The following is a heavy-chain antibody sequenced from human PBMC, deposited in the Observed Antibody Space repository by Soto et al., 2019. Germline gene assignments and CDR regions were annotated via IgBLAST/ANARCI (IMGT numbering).Heavy chain of an antibody. V-gene: IGHV1-8*01. CDR3: ARGPPDWGFDY. Sequence: QVKRVQSGAEVKKPGASVKVSCKASGYTFTSYDINWVRQATGQGLEWIGWMSPKTGNTGYAQKFQGRVTMTSNPSISTAYMELSSLTSEDTAVYYCARGPPDWGFDYWGQGTLVPVSS. J-gene: IGHJ4*02. CDR1: GYTFTSYD. CDR2: MSPKTGNT. D-gene: IGHD7-27*01.